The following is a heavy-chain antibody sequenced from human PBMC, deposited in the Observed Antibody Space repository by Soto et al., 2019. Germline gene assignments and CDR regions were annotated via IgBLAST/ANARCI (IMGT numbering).Heavy chain of an antibody. Sequence: ASVKVSCKASGYTFTSYDINWVRQATGQGLEWMGWMNPNSGNTGYAQKFQGRVTMTRNTSISTAYMELSSLRSEDTAVYYCARVPRLTMVRGVIIRFAFDIWGQ. CDR2: MNPNSGNT. CDR1: GYTFTSYD. J-gene: IGHJ3*02. D-gene: IGHD3-10*01. CDR3: ARVPRLTMVRGVIIRFAFDI. V-gene: IGHV1-8*01.